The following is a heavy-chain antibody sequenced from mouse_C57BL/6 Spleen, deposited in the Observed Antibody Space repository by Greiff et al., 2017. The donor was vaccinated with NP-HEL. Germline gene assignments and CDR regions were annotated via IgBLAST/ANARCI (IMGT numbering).Heavy chain of an antibody. CDR3: ARLRTGTAWFAY. Sequence: VQLQESGAELVKPGASVKISCKASGYAFSSYWMNWVKQRPGKGLEWIGQIYPGDGDTNYNGKFKGKATLTADKSSSTAYMQLSSLTSEDSAVYFCARLRTGTAWFAYWGQGTLVTVSA. CDR2: IYPGDGDT. D-gene: IGHD4-1*01. CDR1: GYAFSSYW. V-gene: IGHV1-80*01. J-gene: IGHJ3*01.